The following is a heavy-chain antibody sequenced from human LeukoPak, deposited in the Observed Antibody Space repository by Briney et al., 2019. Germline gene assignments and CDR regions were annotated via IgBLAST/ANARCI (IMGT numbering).Heavy chain of an antibody. D-gene: IGHD3-22*01. V-gene: IGHV4-39*07. Sequence: PSDTLSLTCTVTGGSISSSSYYWGWTRHPPGTRLEWLGRIYYSGSTYYNPSLKSRVTISVDTSKNQFSLKLSSVTAADTAVYYCARLGRSSMIVGAPKVYYMDVWGKGTTVTISS. CDR1: GGSISSSSYY. CDR3: ARLGRSSMIVGAPKVYYMDV. CDR2: IYYSGST. J-gene: IGHJ6*03.